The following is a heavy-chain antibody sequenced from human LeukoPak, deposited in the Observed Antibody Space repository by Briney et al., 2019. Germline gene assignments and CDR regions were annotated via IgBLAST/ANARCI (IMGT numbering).Heavy chain of an antibody. Sequence: GGSLRLSCAASGFTLSSYEMNWVRQAPGKGLEWVSYISSSGSTIYYADSVKGRFTISRDNAKNSLYLQMNSLRAEDTAVYYCATHSSSWYYFDYWGQGTLVTVSS. CDR3: ATHSSSWYYFDY. V-gene: IGHV3-48*03. CDR1: GFTLSSYE. D-gene: IGHD6-13*01. CDR2: ISSSGSTI. J-gene: IGHJ4*02.